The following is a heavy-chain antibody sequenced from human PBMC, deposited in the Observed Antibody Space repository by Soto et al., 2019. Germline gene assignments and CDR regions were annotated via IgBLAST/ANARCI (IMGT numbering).Heavy chain of an antibody. D-gene: IGHD2-15*01. CDR1: GYTFTSYG. J-gene: IGHJ4*02. CDR2: VNTYNGNT. CDR3: ARDNILVVAATSLFDY. V-gene: IGHV1-18*01. Sequence: QVQLVQSGAEVKKPGASVKVSCKASGYTFTSYGISWVRQAPGQGLEWMGWVNTYNGNTNYAQKLQGRVTMTTDTSTSTAYMELRSLRSDDTAVYYCARDNILVVAATSLFDYWGKGTLVTVSS.